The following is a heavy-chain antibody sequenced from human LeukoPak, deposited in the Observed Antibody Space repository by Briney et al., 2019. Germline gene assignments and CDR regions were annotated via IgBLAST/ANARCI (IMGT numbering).Heavy chain of an antibody. CDR2: IGTYGGDT. Sequence: ASVKVSCKATSRISWVRQAPGQGLEWMGWIGTYGGDTYYAQKFQGRITVTTATSTSTVYMELRNLRSDDTAVYYCARDLWNFYDDSGYNRDFDSWGQGTLVTVSS. CDR3: ARDLWNFYDDSGYNRDFDS. J-gene: IGHJ5*01. V-gene: IGHV1-18*01. D-gene: IGHD3-22*01. CDR1: TSR.